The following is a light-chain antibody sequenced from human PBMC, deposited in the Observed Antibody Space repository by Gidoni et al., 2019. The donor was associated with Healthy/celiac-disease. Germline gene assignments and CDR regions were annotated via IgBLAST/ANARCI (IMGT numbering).Light chain of an antibody. V-gene: IGLV3-19*01. CDR2: GKT. J-gene: IGLJ2*01. CDR3: NSRDSSGNHLV. CDR1: SLRSYY. Sequence: SSELTQDPAVSVALGQTVRITCQGDSLRSYYASWYQQKPGQAPVLVIYGKTNRPSGIPDRFSGSSSGNTASLTITGAQAEDEADYYCNSRDSSGNHLVFGGGTKLPVL.